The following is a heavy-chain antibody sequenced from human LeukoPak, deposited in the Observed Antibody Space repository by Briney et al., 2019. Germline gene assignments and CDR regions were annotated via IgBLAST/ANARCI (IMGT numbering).Heavy chain of an antibody. D-gene: IGHD3-3*01. CDR2: INSDGSST. J-gene: IGHJ6*02. V-gene: IGHV3-74*01. Sequence: GGSLRLSCAASGFTFSTYWMHWVRQAPGKGLVWVSRINSDGSSTSYADSVKGRFTISRDNAKNTLYLQMNSLRAEDTAVYYCARPRRYYDFWSGYYADYYYGMDVWGQGTTVTVSS. CDR3: ARPRRYYDFWSGYYADYYYGMDV. CDR1: GFTFSTYW.